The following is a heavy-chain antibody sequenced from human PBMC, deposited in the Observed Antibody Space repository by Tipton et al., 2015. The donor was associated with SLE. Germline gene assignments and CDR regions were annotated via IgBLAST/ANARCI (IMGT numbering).Heavy chain of an antibody. Sequence: TLSLTCAVYGASFSGYYWSWIRQPPEKGLEWIGEINHSGSTNYSPSLKSRVTISVDTSKNQFSLKLTSVTAADTAVYYCARFPIAARPYFDYWGQGTLVTVSS. V-gene: IGHV4-34*01. D-gene: IGHD6-6*01. CDR1: GASFSGYY. J-gene: IGHJ4*02. CDR3: ARFPIAARPYFDY. CDR2: INHSGST.